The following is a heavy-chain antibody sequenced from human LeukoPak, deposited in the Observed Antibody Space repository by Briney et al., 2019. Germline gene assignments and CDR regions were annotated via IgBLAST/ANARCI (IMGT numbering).Heavy chain of an antibody. CDR1: GYSFTSYW. CDR2: IYSGDSET. Sequence: GESLKISCKGSGYSFTSYWIGWVRQMPGKGLEWMGIIYSGDSETRYRPSFQGQVTISADKSVSTAYLQWSSLKASDSAIYYCARLASYYYDSGTRYYFDYWGQGTLVTVSS. J-gene: IGHJ4*02. D-gene: IGHD3-10*01. V-gene: IGHV5-51*01. CDR3: ARLASYYYDSGTRYYFDY.